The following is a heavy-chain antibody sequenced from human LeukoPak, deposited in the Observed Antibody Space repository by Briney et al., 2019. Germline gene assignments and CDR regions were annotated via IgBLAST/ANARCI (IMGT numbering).Heavy chain of an antibody. CDR1: GGTFSSYA. CDR2: IIPIFGTA. J-gene: IGHJ4*02. D-gene: IGHD2-2*02. Sequence: SVKVSCKASGGTFSSYAISWVRQAPGQGLEWMGGIIPIFGTANYAQKFQGRVTITADESTSTAYMELSSLRSEDTAVYYCATLGDCSSTSCYREIDYWGQGTLVTVSS. CDR3: ATLGDCSSTSCYREIDY. V-gene: IGHV1-69*01.